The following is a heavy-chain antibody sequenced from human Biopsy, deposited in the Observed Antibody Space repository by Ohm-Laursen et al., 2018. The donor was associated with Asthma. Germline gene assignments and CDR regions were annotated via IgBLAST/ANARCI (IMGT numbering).Heavy chain of an antibody. J-gene: IGHJ4*02. Sequence: SLRLSCAASGFTFSSFGMHWVRQAPGKGLEWVACISYDGSNKYYADSVKGRFTISRDNSKNTLDLQVNSLRAEDTAVYYCADQYDGNSPPLEWGQGTLVTVSS. D-gene: IGHD4-23*01. V-gene: IGHV3-30*03. CDR2: ISYDGSNK. CDR3: ADQYDGNSPPLE. CDR1: GFTFSSFG.